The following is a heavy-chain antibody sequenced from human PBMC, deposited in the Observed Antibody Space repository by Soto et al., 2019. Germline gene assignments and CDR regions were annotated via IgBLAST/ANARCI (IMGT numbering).Heavy chain of an antibody. Sequence: QVPLVESGGGVVQPGRSLRLSCAASGFTFSSYAMHWVRQAPGKGLEWVAVISTDGRDKYHADSVKGRFTISRDNSKNTFYVQMNSLSAEDTAVYYCAKDHDLAAAGYYFDYWGQGTLVTVSS. CDR3: AKDHDLAAAGYYFDY. V-gene: IGHV3-30*04. CDR1: GFTFSSYA. CDR2: ISTDGRDK. J-gene: IGHJ4*02. D-gene: IGHD6-13*01.